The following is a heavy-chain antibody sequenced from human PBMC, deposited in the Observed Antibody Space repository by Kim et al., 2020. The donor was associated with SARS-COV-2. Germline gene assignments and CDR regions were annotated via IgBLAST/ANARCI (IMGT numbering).Heavy chain of an antibody. V-gene: IGHV5-51*01. J-gene: IGHJ6*02. Sequence: GESLKISCKASGYNFSRYWISWVRQMPGKGLEWMGIISPTDSAESTPIYSPSFQGQVTISVDRSISTAFLQWSSLRASDTGIYYCARHGEKAASAPADYYYGGLDVWGQGTTVTVSS. CDR1: GYNFSRYW. CDR2: ISPTDSAESTP. D-gene: IGHD6-13*01. CDR3: ARHGEKAASAPADYYYGGLDV.